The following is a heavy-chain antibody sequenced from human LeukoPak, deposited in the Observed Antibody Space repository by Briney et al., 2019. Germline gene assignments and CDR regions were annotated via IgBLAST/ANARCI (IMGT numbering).Heavy chain of an antibody. J-gene: IGHJ5*02. V-gene: IGHV3-11*01. CDR3: ARTLRYSGSYSGWFDP. Sequence: GGSLRLSCAASGFTFSDYYMSWIRQAPGKGLEWVSYISSSGSTIYYAGSVKGRFTISRDNAKNSLYLQMNSLRAEDTAVYYCARTLRYSGSYSGWFDPWGQGTLVTVSS. CDR1: GFTFSDYY. D-gene: IGHD1-26*01. CDR2: ISSSGSTI.